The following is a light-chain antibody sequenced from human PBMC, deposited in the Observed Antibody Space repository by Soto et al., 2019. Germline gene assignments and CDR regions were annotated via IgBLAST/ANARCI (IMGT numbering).Light chain of an antibody. CDR1: SSNIGAGHV. J-gene: IGLJ2*01. CDR3: QSYDNGRRASV. CDR2: GSS. Sequence: QSVLTQPPSVSGAPGQRVTISCTGSSSNIGAGHVVHWYQQFPGRAPNLLIYGSSNRPSGVPDRFSGSKSGTSASLAITGLQAEDEADYYCQSYDNGRRASVFGGGTKLTVL. V-gene: IGLV1-40*01.